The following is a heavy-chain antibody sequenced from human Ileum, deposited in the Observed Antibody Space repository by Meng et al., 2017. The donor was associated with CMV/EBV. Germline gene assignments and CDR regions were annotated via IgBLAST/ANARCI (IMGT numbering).Heavy chain of an antibody. D-gene: IGHD6-6*01. CDR2: VFYSGNT. V-gene: IGHV4-59*01. J-gene: IGHJ5*02. CDR1: GGSINNYY. CDR3: ARHSSSSRWGFDP. Sequence: SETLSLTCTVSGGSINNYYWSWIRQPPGKGLEWIGYVFYSGNTNYNPSLKTRFTISLDTSKNQFSLKLTAVTAADTAVYYCARHSSSSRWGFDPWGQGTMVTVSS.